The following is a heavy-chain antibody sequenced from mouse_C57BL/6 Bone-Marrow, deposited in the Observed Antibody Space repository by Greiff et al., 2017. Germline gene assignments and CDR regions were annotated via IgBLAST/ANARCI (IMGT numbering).Heavy chain of an antibody. Sequence: VQLQQPGAELVKPGASVKMSCKASGYTFTSYWITWVKQRPGQGLEWIGDIYPGSGSTNYNEKFKSKATLTVDTSSSTAYMQLSSLTSEDSAVYYCARNQDYYGSDYFDYWGQGTTLTVSS. CDR2: IYPGSGST. CDR3: ARNQDYYGSDYFDY. CDR1: GYTFTSYW. J-gene: IGHJ2*01. D-gene: IGHD1-1*01. V-gene: IGHV1-55*01.